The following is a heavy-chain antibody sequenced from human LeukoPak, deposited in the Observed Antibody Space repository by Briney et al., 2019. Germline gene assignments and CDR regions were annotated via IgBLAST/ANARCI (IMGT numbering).Heavy chain of an antibody. Sequence: PGGSLRLSCAASGFTVSSNYMSWVRQAPGKGLEWVSVIYSGGSTYYADSVKGRFTIPRDNSKNTLYLQMNSLRAEDTAVYYCAKDRRYCSSTSCYWGIFDYWGQGTLVTVSS. CDR1: GFTVSSNY. CDR2: IYSGGST. V-gene: IGHV3-53*01. J-gene: IGHJ4*02. D-gene: IGHD2-2*01. CDR3: AKDRRYCSSTSCYWGIFDY.